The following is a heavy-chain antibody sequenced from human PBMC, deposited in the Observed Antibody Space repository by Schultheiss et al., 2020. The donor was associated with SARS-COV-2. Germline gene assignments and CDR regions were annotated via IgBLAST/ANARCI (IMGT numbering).Heavy chain of an antibody. CDR1: GFTFSSYA. D-gene: IGHD3-10*01. CDR3: ARDGWFGESYYYYGMDV. CDR2: ISYDGSNK. Sequence: GGSLRLSCAASGFTFSSYAMHWFRQAPGKGLEWVAVISYDGSNKYYVDSVKGRFTISRDNSKNTMYLQMNSLRAEDTDVYYCARDGWFGESYYYYGMDVWCRGTT. J-gene: IGHJ6*02. V-gene: IGHV3-30-3*01.